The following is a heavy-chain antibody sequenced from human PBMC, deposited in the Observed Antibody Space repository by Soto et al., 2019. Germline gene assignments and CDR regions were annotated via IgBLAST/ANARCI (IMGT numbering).Heavy chain of an antibody. CDR2: IYYSGST. D-gene: IGHD3-22*01. J-gene: IGHJ4*02. Sequence: QLQLLESGPGLVKPSETLSLTCTVSGGSISSSFYYWGWIRQPPGKGLEWIGSIYYSGSTYYNPSLKSRVTISVDTSKNQFSLKLSSVTAADTAVYYCARHGNYYDSSGYFCWGQGTLVTVSS. CDR3: ARHGNYYDSSGYFC. CDR1: GGSISSSFYY. V-gene: IGHV4-39*01.